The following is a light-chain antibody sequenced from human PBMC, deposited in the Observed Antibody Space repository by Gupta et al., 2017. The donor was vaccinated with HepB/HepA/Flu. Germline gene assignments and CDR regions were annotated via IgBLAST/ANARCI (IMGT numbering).Light chain of an antibody. Sequence: VLTQPPSASGTPGQTLTISCSGSSSNIEGNYVFWYQQLSATAPKLLIDGNNQRPSGVAARLSCYNPGTYASPVTIGLRTEDEADDYDAGSIACMSGVVLGGGTKLTVL. V-gene: IGLV1-47*02. J-gene: IGLJ3*02. CDR1: SSNIEGNY. CDR2: GNN. CDR3: AGSIACMSGVV.